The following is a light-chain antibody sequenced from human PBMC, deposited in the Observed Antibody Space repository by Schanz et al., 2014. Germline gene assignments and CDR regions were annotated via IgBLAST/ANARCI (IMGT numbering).Light chain of an antibody. V-gene: IGKV3-20*01. Sequence: EIVLTQSPGTLSLSPGERATLSCRASQSVSSNLAWYQQKPGQAPRLLIYDASKRATGIPARFSGSGSGTDFTLTISSLEPEDFAVYYCQHYGSSLWTFGQGTKVEIQ. CDR3: QHYGSSLWT. J-gene: IGKJ1*01. CDR2: DAS. CDR1: QSVSSN.